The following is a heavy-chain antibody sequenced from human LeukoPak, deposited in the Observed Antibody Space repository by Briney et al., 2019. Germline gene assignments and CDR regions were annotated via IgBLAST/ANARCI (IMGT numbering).Heavy chain of an antibody. V-gene: IGHV4-34*01. Sequence: SETLSLTCAVYGESFSGYYWGWIRQPPGKGLEWIGSIYYSGSTYYNPSLKSRVTISVDTSKNQFSLKLSSVTAADTAVYYCATQGSYYYDSSGYYPLDYWGQGTLVTVSS. CDR2: IYYSGST. CDR1: GESFSGYY. D-gene: IGHD3-22*01. CDR3: ATQGSYYYDSSGYYPLDY. J-gene: IGHJ4*02.